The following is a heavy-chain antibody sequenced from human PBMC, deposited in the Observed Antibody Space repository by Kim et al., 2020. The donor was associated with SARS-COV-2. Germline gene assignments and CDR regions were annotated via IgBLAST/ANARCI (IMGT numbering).Heavy chain of an antibody. CDR2: IYHSGST. V-gene: IGHV4-4*02. CDR1: GGSISSSNW. Sequence: SETLSLTCAVSGGSISSSNWWSWVRQPPGKGLEWIGEIYHSGSTNYNPSLKSRVTISVDKSKNQFSLKLSSVTAADTAVYYCARDAPGVVYSSSWYFDYWGQGTLVTVSS. J-gene: IGHJ4*02. D-gene: IGHD6-13*01. CDR3: ARDAPGVVYSSSWYFDY.